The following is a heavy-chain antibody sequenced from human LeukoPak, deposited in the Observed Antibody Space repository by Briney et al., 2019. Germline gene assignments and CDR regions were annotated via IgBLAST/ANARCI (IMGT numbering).Heavy chain of an antibody. J-gene: IGHJ5*02. D-gene: IGHD4-11*01. CDR1: GGSISSYY. V-gene: IGHV4-59*01. CDR3: ARYTVTTWFDP. CDR2: IYYSGST. Sequence: SETLSLTCTVSGGSISSYYWSWIRQPPGKGLEWIGYIYYSGSTNHNPSLKSRVTISVDTSKNQFSLKLSSVTAADTAVYYCARYTVTTWFDPWGQGTLVTVSS.